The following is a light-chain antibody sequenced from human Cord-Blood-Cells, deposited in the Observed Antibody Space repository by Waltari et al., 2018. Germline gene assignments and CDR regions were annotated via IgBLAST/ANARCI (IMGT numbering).Light chain of an antibody. V-gene: IGKV1-39*01. Sequence: DIQMTQSPSSLSASVGDRVTITCRASQSISSYLNWYQQKPGKAPKLLIYAASSLQSGVPSRFSGSGSGTDFTLTISSLQPVDFATYYCQQSYSTPPLTFGGGTKVEIK. J-gene: IGKJ4*01. CDR3: QQSYSTPPLT. CDR1: QSISSY. CDR2: AAS.